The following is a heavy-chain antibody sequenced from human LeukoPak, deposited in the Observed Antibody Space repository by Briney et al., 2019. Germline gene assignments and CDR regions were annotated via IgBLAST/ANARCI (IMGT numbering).Heavy chain of an antibody. D-gene: IGHD5-24*01. CDR2: ISSSSSYI. J-gene: IGHJ4*02. V-gene: IGHV3-21*01. CDR1: GFTFSSYS. Sequence: PGGSLRLSCAASGFTFSSYSMNWVRQAPGKGLEWVSSISSSSSYIYYADPVKGRFTISRDNAKNSLYLQMNSLRAEDTAVYYCARRSSSEVEMATIGWYYFDYWGQGTLVTVSS. CDR3: ARRSSSEVEMATIGWYYFDY.